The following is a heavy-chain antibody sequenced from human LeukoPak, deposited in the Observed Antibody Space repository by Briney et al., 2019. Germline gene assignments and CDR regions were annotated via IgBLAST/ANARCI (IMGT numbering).Heavy chain of an antibody. CDR3: ARVRGEMATIRGYFDY. Sequence: SVKVSCKASGGTFSSYAISWVRQAPGQGLEWMGGIIPIFGTANYAQKFQGRVTITADKSTSTAYMELSSLRSEDTAVYYCARVRGEMATIRGYFDYWGQGTLVTVSS. CDR2: IIPIFGTA. V-gene: IGHV1-69*06. J-gene: IGHJ4*02. D-gene: IGHD5-24*01. CDR1: GGTFSSYA.